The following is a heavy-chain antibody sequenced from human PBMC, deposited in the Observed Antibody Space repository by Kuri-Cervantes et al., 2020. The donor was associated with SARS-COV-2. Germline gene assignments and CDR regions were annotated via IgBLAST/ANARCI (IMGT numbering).Heavy chain of an antibody. J-gene: IGHJ3*02. CDR1: GFSFSTDW. Sequence: GESLKISCAASGFSFSTDWMTWVRQAPGKGLEWVANIKQDGSEKNYVDSVKGRSTISRDNAKNSLYLQMNSLRAEDTAVYYCARDPRGLWHWAFDIWGQGTMVTVSS. CDR3: ARDPRGLWHWAFDI. CDR2: IKQDGSEK. V-gene: IGHV3-7*04. D-gene: IGHD2-21*01.